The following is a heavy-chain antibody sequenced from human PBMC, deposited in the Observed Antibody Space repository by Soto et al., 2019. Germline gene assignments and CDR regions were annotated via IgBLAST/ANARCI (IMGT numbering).Heavy chain of an antibody. CDR2: INPITGGT. V-gene: IGHV1-2*02. CDR1: GYTFTSYY. CDR3: ARNDYWSSDPNYLHF. Sequence: ASVKVSCKASGYTFTSYYIHWVRQAPGQGLEWMGWINPITGGTNYAPKFQGRVTMTRDTSINTAYMELSRLRTDDTAVYYCARNDYWSSDPNYLHFWGQGNPVTLSS. J-gene: IGHJ4*02. D-gene: IGHD2-2*01.